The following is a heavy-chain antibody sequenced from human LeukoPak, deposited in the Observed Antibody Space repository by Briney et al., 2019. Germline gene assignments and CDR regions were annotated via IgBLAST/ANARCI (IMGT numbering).Heavy chain of an antibody. Sequence: GGSLRLSCAASGFAFSSYVMTWVRQAPGKGLEWASAISGSGSNTYYEDSVKGRFTISRDNSKNTLYLQMNSLRAEDTAVYYCAKDSYSGNFDYWGQGTLVTVSS. D-gene: IGHD4-23*01. J-gene: IGHJ4*02. CDR2: ISGSGSNT. CDR1: GFAFSSYV. V-gene: IGHV3-23*01. CDR3: AKDSYSGNFDY.